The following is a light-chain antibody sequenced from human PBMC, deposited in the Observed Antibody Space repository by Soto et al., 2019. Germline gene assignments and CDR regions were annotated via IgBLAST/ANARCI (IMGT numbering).Light chain of an antibody. CDR2: EGS. Sequence: QSALTQPASVSGSPGQSITISCTGTSTDVGNYDLVYLYQHHPDKPHKLIIYEGSKRPSGNSSRFFGFSADNTSSLTISGLQDEDEADYYCCSYAGFSSWMFGGGTKLTVL. CDR1: STDVGNYDL. V-gene: IGLV2-23*01. CDR3: CSYAGFSSWM. J-gene: IGLJ3*02.